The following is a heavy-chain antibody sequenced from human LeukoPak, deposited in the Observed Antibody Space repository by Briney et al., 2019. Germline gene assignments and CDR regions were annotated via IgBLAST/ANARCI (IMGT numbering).Heavy chain of an antibody. J-gene: IGHJ4*02. CDR1: GGSISSSSYF. D-gene: IGHD3-22*01. CDR3: ARWYYASRRAHFDY. CDR2: IYYSGST. V-gene: IGHV4-39*01. Sequence: SETLSVTCTVSGGSISSSSYFWGWIRQPPGKGLEWIGSIYYSGSTYYNPSLKSRVTISVDTSKNQFSLKLSSVTAADTAVYYCARWYYASRRAHFDYWGQGTLVTVSS.